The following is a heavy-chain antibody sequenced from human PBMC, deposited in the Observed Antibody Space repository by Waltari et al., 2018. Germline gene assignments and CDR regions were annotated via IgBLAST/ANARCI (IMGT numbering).Heavy chain of an antibody. J-gene: IGHJ5*02. CDR3: VRLRGGWSTAYNWFDP. CDR1: GGSLGGSY. V-gene: IGHV4-59*12. Sequence: QVLLQESGPGLVRPSETLSLTCTVSGGSLGGSYWRWIRQPPGKGLAWIGYISSTGNTNYNPFLDSRFTILLDTSKSQFSLTLNSVTAADTAVYFCVRLRGGWSTAYNWFDPWGQGTLVTVSS. D-gene: IGHD2-15*01. CDR2: ISSTGNT.